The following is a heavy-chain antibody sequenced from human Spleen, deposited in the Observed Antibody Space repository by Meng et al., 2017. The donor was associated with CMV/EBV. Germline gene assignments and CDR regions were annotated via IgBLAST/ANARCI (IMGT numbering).Heavy chain of an antibody. D-gene: IGHD3-9*01. CDR3: ARAIDYDILTGYFGFDP. J-gene: IGHJ5*02. CDR1: GGSFSGYY. CDR2: INHSGST. V-gene: IGHV4-34*01. Sequence: QGRLKQRGEGLFMPSGTLSLTCAVYGGSFSGYYWSWIRQPPGKGLEWIGEINHSGSTNYNPSLKSRVTISVDTSKNQFSLKLSSVTAADTAVYYCARAIDYDILTGYFGFDPWGQGTLVTVSS.